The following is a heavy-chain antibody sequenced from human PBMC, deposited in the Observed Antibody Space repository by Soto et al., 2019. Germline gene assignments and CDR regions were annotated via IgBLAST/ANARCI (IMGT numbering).Heavy chain of an antibody. CDR3: ARPIGIQLWSFDY. Sequence: SETLSLTCTVSGGSISSFYLNWIRQSPGKELEWIGSIYYSGSTYYNPSLKSRVAISVDTSKNQFSLKLSSVTAADTAVYYCARPIGIQLWSFDYWGQGTLVTVSS. J-gene: IGHJ4*02. CDR1: GGSISSFY. CDR2: IYYSGST. V-gene: IGHV4-59*05. D-gene: IGHD5-18*01.